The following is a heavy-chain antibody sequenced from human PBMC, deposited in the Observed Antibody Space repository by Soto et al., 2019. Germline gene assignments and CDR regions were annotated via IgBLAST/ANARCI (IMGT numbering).Heavy chain of an antibody. J-gene: IGHJ4*02. Sequence: PGGSLRLSCAASGFTFSSYAMHWVRQAPGKGLEWVAVISYDGSNKYYADSVKGRFTISRDNSKNTLYLQMNSLRAEDTAVYYCARMYSGSYHDRLAYRGQRTLVTVSS. V-gene: IGHV3-30-3*01. CDR2: ISYDGSNK. CDR3: ARMYSGSYHDRLAY. D-gene: IGHD6-13*01. CDR1: GFTFSSYA.